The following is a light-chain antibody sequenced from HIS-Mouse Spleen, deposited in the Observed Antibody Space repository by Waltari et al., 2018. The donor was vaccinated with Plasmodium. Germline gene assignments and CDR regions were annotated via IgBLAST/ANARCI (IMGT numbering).Light chain of an antibody. CDR2: EDR. CDR3: YSTDSSGNHRV. J-gene: IGLJ3*02. CDR1: ALTKTS. Sequence: SYELTQPPSVSVSPGQTARITCPGDALTKTSASWYQQKQGQAPVLVIYEDRKRPSGIPERFSGSSSGTMATLTISGAQVEDEADYYCYSTDSSGNHRVFGGGTKLTVL. V-gene: IGLV3-10*01.